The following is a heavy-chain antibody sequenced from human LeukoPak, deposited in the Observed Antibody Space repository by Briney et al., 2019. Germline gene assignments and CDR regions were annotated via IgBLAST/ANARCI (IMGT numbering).Heavy chain of an antibody. V-gene: IGHV3-74*01. CDR2: INSDGNST. CDR1: GFTFSNYW. D-gene: IGHD1-26*01. CDR3: ASLGRSFDY. J-gene: IGHJ4*02. Sequence: GGSLRLSCAASGFTFSNYWIHWVRQAPGKGLVWVSRINSDGNSTSYADSVKGRFTISRDNAKNTLYLQMNSLRAEGTAVYYCASLGRSFDYWGQGTLVTVSS.